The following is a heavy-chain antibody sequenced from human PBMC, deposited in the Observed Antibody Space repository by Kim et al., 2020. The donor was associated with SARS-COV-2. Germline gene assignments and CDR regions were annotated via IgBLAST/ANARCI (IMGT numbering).Heavy chain of an antibody. J-gene: IGHJ4*02. V-gene: IGHV3-23*01. CDR3: AKDRSSGWFPAFDY. D-gene: IGHD6-19*01. Sequence: ADSVKGRFTISRDNSKNTLYLQMNSLRAEDTAVYYCAKDRSSGWFPAFDYWGQGTLVTVSS.